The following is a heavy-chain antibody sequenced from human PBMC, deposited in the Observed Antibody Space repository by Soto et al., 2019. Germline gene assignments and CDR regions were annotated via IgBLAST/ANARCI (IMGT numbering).Heavy chain of an antibody. Sequence: QVQLQQWGAGLLKPSETLSLTCAVYGGSFSGYYWSWIRQPPGKGPEWIGEIDHLGSTNYNPSLQSPGAISVDTSKNQCSLKLSYVTAADTAVYYCARPAKRWLQLNYFDYWGRGTLVTVSS. J-gene: IGHJ4*02. V-gene: IGHV4-34*01. CDR3: ARPAKRWLQLNYFDY. CDR1: GGSFSGYY. CDR2: IDHLGST. D-gene: IGHD1-1*01.